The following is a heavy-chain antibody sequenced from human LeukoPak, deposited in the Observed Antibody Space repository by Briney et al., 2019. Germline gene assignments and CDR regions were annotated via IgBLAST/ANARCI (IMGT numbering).Heavy chain of an antibody. CDR1: GFTFSSYS. V-gene: IGHV3-21*01. CDR2: ISSSSSYI. D-gene: IGHD2-2*02. J-gene: IGHJ6*02. Sequence: GGSLRLSCAASGFTFSSYSMNWVRQAPGKGLEWVSSISSSSSYIYCADSVKGRFTISRDNAKNSLYLQMNSLRAEDTAVYYCARMDLDCSSTSCYTYYYYYGMDVWGQGTTVTVSS. CDR3: ARMDLDCSSTSCYTYYYYYGMDV.